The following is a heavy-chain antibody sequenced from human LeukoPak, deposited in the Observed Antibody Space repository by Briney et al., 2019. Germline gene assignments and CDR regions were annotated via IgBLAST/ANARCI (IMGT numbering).Heavy chain of an antibody. Sequence: GGSLRLSCAASGFTFSKYAMSWVRQAPGKGLGWVSTVNDRGTGTYYADSVKGRFTISRDNSKNTLSLQMISLRAEDTALYYCAKGLKTAVGPYMGYHYYMDVWGKGTTVTVSS. CDR3: AKGLKTAVGPYMGYHYYMDV. V-gene: IGHV3-23*01. CDR2: VNDRGTGT. J-gene: IGHJ6*03. CDR1: GFTFSKYA. D-gene: IGHD5-18*01.